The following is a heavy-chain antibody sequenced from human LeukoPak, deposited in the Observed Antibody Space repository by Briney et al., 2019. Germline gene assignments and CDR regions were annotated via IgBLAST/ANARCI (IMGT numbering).Heavy chain of an antibody. CDR1: GYTFTGYY. V-gene: IGHV1-2*02. Sequence: ASVKVSFKASGYTFTGYYIHWVRQAPGQGLEWMGWISPNSGGTDYARKFQGRVTLTRDTSISTAYMELSRLRSDDTAVYYCARDYAGSLYYFDYWGQGTLVTVSS. J-gene: IGHJ4*02. D-gene: IGHD4-23*01. CDR3: ARDYAGSLYYFDY. CDR2: ISPNSGGT.